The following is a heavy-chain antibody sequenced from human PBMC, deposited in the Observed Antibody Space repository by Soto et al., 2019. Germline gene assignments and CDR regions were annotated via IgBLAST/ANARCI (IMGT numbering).Heavy chain of an antibody. D-gene: IGHD3-3*01. CDR1: EFNFSGSA. CDR3: SRQASDFWSGKPKYYMDV. V-gene: IGHV3-73*01. CDR2: IRSKDNNYAT. Sequence: EVQLVEAGGGLVQPGGSLKLSCAASEFNFSGSAMHWVRQASGKGLEWVGRIRSKDNNYATAYGASVKGRFTISRDDAKNTAYLQMNSLKTEDTAVYYCSRQASDFWSGKPKYYMDVWGKGTTVTVSS. J-gene: IGHJ6*03.